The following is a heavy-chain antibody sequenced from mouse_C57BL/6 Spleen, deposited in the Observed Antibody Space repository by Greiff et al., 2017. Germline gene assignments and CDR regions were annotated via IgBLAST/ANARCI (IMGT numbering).Heavy chain of an antibody. CDR1: GYTFTDYE. V-gene: IGHV1-15*01. Sequence: QVQLQQSGAELVRPGASVTLSCKASGYTFTDYEMHWVKQTPVHGLEWIGAIDPETGGTAYNQKFKGKAILTADKSSSPAYMELRSLTSEDSAVYYCTSITTVVADWYFDVWGTGTTVTVSS. D-gene: IGHD1-1*01. J-gene: IGHJ1*03. CDR2: IDPETGGT. CDR3: TSITTVVADWYFDV.